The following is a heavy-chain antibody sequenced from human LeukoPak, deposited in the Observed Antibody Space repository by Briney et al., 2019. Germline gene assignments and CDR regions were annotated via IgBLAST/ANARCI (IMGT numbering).Heavy chain of an antibody. D-gene: IGHD2-2*01. Sequence: SETLSLTCTVSGGSISSYYWSWIRQPAGKGLEWIGRIYTSGSTNYNPSLKSRVTMSVDTSKNQFSLKLSSVPAADTAVYYCARGGGSSHSYYYYYMDVWGKGTTVTVSS. V-gene: IGHV4-4*07. CDR3: ARGGGSSHSYYYYYMDV. J-gene: IGHJ6*03. CDR1: GGSISSYY. CDR2: IYTSGST.